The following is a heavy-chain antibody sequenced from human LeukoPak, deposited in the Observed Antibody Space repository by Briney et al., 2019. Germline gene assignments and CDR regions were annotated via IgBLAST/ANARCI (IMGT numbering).Heavy chain of an antibody. J-gene: IGHJ4*02. Sequence: GASVKVSCKASGYTFTNYGLSWVRQAPGQGLEWMGWISPRNGNINYPQKLQGRVTLTTDTSTNTAYMELRSLRSDDTAVYYCARGSSVTFWDYFEYWGQGTLVTVSS. CDR2: ISPRNGNI. D-gene: IGHD6-19*01. CDR3: ARGSSVTFWDYFEY. CDR1: GYTFTNYG. V-gene: IGHV1-18*01.